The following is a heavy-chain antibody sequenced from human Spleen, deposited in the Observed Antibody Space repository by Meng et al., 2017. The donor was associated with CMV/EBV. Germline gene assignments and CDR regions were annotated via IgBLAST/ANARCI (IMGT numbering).Heavy chain of an antibody. J-gene: IGHJ4*02. V-gene: IGHV3-48*03. CDR1: GFTFSSYE. CDR2: ISFSGSPV. Sequence: GESLKISCTASGFTFSSYEMEWVRRAPGKGLEWLSYISFSGSPVYYADSVKGRFTISRDNGRNSVYLQMDSLRDEDTAIYYCARRGSGTYYPFDYWGLGTLVTVSS. CDR3: ARRGSGTYYPFDY. D-gene: IGHD3-10*01.